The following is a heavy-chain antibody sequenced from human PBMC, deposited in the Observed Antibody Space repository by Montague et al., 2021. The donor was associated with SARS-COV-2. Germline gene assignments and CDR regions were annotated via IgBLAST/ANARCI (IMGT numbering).Heavy chain of an antibody. V-gene: IGHV4-4*07. D-gene: IGHD3-22*01. CDR1: GGSTNNYY. CDR3: ARGRFYYDSGELGS. Sequence: SETLSLTCTVSGGSTNNYYWSWIRQPAGKGLEWIGSIHASGISTXNPSPETRVTMSVDTSKNQFSLKLSSVTAADTAVYYCARGRFYYDSGELGSWGQGTLVTVSS. CDR2: IHASGIS. J-gene: IGHJ5*02.